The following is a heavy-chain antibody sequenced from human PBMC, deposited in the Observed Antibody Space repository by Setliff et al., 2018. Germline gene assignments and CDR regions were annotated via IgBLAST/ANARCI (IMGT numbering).Heavy chain of an antibody. CDR1: GYTFLSYG. D-gene: IGHD5-18*01. Sequence: GASVKVSCKAAGYTFLSYGLSWVRQAPGQGLEWMGWISAYTGKTDYAQNFQGRVTMTIDTSTSTAYMELRSLRYDDTAVYYCVRAPRSEWILPTFDYWGQGTPVTVS. V-gene: IGHV1-18*01. CDR2: ISAYTGKT. CDR3: VRAPRSEWILPTFDY. J-gene: IGHJ4*02.